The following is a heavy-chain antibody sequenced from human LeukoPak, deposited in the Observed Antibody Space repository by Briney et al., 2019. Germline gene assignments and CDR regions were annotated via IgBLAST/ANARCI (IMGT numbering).Heavy chain of an antibody. J-gene: IGHJ3*02. D-gene: IGHD3-22*01. CDR1: GYTLTELS. V-gene: IGHV1-24*01. CDR2: FDPEDGET. CDR3: ASLYDSSGRNAFDI. Sequence: ASVKVSCKVSGYTLTELSMHWVRQAPGKGLEWMGGFDPEDGETIYAQKFQGRVTMTEDTSTDTAYMELSSLRSEDTAVYYCASLYDSSGRNAFDIWGQGTMVTVSS.